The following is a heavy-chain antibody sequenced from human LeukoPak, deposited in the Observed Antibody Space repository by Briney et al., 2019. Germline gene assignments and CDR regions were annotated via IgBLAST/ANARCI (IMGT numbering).Heavy chain of an antibody. V-gene: IGHV4-61*02. Sequence: SQTLSLTCTVSGGTISSGSYYWSWLRQPAGKGLEWIGRIYTSGSTNYNPSLESRVTISVDTSKNQFSLKLSSVTAADTAVYYCARVMGYGDYPFDYWGQGTLVTVSS. CDR3: ARVMGYGDYPFDY. J-gene: IGHJ4*02. CDR2: IYTSGST. D-gene: IGHD4-17*01. CDR1: GGTISSGSYY.